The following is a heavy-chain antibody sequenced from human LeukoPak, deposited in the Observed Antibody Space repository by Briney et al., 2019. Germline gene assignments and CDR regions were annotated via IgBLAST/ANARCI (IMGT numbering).Heavy chain of an antibody. V-gene: IGHV3-23*01. Sequence: TGGSLRLSCAASGFTSSSFAMSWGRQAPGKGLEWVSVISGRGDSTYYADSVKGRFTISRDNSKSTVYLQMNSLRAEDTAVYYFARETLDFYSWGQGTLVIVSS. CDR3: ARETLDFYS. D-gene: IGHD2-2*03. J-gene: IGHJ4*02. CDR1: GFTSSSFA. CDR2: ISGRGDST.